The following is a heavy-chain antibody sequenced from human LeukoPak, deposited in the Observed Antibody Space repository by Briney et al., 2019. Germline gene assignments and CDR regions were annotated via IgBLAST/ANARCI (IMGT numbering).Heavy chain of an antibody. Sequence: GGSLRLSCAASGFTFSSYGMHWVRQAPGKGLEWVSAISGSGGSTYYADSVKGRFTISRDNSKNTLYLQMNSLRAEDTAVYYCATLLPGIAAAGDFDYWGQGTLVTVSS. CDR3: ATLLPGIAAAGDFDY. D-gene: IGHD6-13*01. CDR2: ISGSGGST. J-gene: IGHJ4*02. V-gene: IGHV3-23*01. CDR1: GFTFSSYG.